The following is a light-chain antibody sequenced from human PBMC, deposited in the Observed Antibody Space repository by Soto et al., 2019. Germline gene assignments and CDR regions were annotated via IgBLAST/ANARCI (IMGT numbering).Light chain of an antibody. CDR3: QHYTLASGP. Sequence: DIQMTQSPATLSASVGDRVTINCRASQDIFTYLAWYQQKPGQAPKLLIFAASTLESGVPPRFSGSGSGSDFTLTITSLQPEDFATYYCQHYTLASGPFGQGT. J-gene: IGKJ1*01. CDR2: AAS. V-gene: IGKV1-5*01. CDR1: QDIFTY.